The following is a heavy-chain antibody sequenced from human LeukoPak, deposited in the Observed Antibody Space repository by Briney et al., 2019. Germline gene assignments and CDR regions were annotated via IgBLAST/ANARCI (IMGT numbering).Heavy chain of an antibody. J-gene: IGHJ4*02. D-gene: IGHD1-26*01. Sequence: GASVKVSCKASGGTFSSYAISWVRQSPGQGLEWMGRIIPILGIANYAQKFQGRVTITADKSTSTAYMELSSLRSEDAAVYYCAQIKGGGEYVGYWGQGTLVTVSS. CDR2: IIPILGIA. V-gene: IGHV1-69*04. CDR1: GGTFSSYA. CDR3: AQIKGGGEYVGY.